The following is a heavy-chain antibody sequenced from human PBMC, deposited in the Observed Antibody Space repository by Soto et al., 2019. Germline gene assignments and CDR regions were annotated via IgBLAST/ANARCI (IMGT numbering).Heavy chain of an antibody. Sequence: QVQLVQSGAEVKKPGASVKVSCKASGYTFTGYYMHWVRQAPGQGLEWMGWINPNSGGTNYAQKFQGRVTMTRDTSISTAYMELSWLRSDDPAVYYCARVMVRGVNWFDPWGQGTLVTVSS. CDR2: INPNSGGT. D-gene: IGHD3-10*01. V-gene: IGHV1-2*02. CDR1: GYTFTGYY. J-gene: IGHJ5*02. CDR3: ARVMVRGVNWFDP.